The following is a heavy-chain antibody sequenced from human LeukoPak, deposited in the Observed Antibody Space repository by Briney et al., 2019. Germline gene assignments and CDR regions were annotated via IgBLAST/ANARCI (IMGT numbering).Heavy chain of an antibody. V-gene: IGHV3-9*01. Sequence: GGSLRLSCAASGFTFDDYAMHWVRQAPGKGLEWVLGISWNSGSIGYADSVKGRFTISRDNAKNSLYLQMNSLRAEDTALYYCAKDISQVDYYYYGMDVWGQGTTVTVSS. CDR1: GFTFDDYA. CDR3: AKDISQVDYYYYGMDV. J-gene: IGHJ6*02. CDR2: ISWNSGSI.